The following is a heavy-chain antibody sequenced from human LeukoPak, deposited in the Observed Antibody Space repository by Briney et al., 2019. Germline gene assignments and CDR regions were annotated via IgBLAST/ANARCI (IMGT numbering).Heavy chain of an antibody. J-gene: IGHJ4*02. CDR2: INPSGGVT. V-gene: IGHV1-46*01. Sequence: ASVKVSCKASGYTFTSYGISWVRQAPGQGLEWMGFINPSGGVTTYAQKFQGSVTMTRDTSTSTVYMELSSLRSEDTAVHYCARGFTVYXXXXDXXXXGXLVTV. CDR3: ARGFTVYXXXXDX. D-gene: IGHD2-8*02. CDR1: GYTFTSYG.